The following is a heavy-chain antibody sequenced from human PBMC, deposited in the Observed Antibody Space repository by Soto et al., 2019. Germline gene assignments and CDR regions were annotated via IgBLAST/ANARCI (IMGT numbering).Heavy chain of an antibody. D-gene: IGHD3-10*01. J-gene: IGHJ5*02. CDR2: INHSGST. Sequence: SETLSLTCAVYGGSFSGYYWSWIRQPPGKGLEWIGEINHSGSTNYNPSLKSRVTISVDTSKNQFSLKLSSVTAADTAVYYCARRSLYYYGSGSFNWFDPWGQGTMVTVSS. V-gene: IGHV4-34*01. CDR1: GGSFSGYY. CDR3: ARRSLYYYGSGSFNWFDP.